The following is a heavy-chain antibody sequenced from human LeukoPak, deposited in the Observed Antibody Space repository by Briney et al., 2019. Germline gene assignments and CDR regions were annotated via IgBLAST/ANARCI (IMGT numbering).Heavy chain of an antibody. Sequence: ASVKVSCKASGGTFSSYAISWVRQAPGQGLEWMGGTIPIFGTANYAQKFQGRVTITTDESTSTAYMELSSLRSEDTAVYYCARQGNTAMATFDYWGQGTLVTVSS. J-gene: IGHJ4*02. D-gene: IGHD5-18*01. CDR3: ARQGNTAMATFDY. CDR1: GGTFSSYA. CDR2: TIPIFGTA. V-gene: IGHV1-69*05.